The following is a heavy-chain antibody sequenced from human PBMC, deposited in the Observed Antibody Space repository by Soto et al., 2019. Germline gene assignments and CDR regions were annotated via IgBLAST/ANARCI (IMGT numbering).Heavy chain of an antibody. CDR1: GDTFDIYG. D-gene: IGHD3-22*01. J-gene: IGHJ4*02. Sequence: QVQLVQSGAEVKKPGSSVKVSCKASGDTFDIYGFNWVRQAPGQGLEWLGTIIPIFGTADYAQKFEGRVSITENKSASTADKELASQTTEDAAIYYCARRGIHIYDESGHASGYWGQGTLITVSS. CDR3: ARRGIHIYDESGHASGY. V-gene: IGHV1-69*06. CDR2: IIPIFGTA.